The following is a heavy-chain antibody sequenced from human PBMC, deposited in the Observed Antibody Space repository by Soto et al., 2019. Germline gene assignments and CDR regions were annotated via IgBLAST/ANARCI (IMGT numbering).Heavy chain of an antibody. D-gene: IGHD6-13*01. CDR3: ARVHRVGQQLAQYYFDY. Sequence: QVQLVESGGGVVQPGRSLRLSCAASGFTFSSYGMHWVRQAPGKGLEWVAVIWYDGSNKYYADSVKGRFTISRDNSKNPLYLQMNSLRAEDTAVYYCARVHRVGQQLAQYYFDYWGQGTLVTVSS. CDR2: IWYDGSNK. V-gene: IGHV3-33*01. CDR1: GFTFSSYG. J-gene: IGHJ4*02.